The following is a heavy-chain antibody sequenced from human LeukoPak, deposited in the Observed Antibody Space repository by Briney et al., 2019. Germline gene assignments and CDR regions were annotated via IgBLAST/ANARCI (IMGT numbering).Heavy chain of an antibody. Sequence: GGSLRLSCAASGFTFSSYSMNWVRQAPGKGLEWVSSISSSSSYIYYADSVKGRFTISRDNAKNSLYLQMNSLRAEDTAVYYCARQGLHEGDPHAFDIWGQGTMVTVSS. D-gene: IGHD1-26*01. V-gene: IGHV3-21*04. CDR1: GFTFSSYS. J-gene: IGHJ3*02. CDR3: ARQGLHEGDPHAFDI. CDR2: ISSSSSYI.